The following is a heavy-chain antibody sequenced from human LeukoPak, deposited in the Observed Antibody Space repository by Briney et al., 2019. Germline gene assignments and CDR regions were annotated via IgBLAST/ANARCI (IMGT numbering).Heavy chain of an antibody. CDR2: ISSSSGAI. V-gene: IGHV3-48*01. Sequence: PGGSLRLSCAASGFTFSTYSMNWVRQAPGKGLEWISYISSSSGAIYYADSVRGRFTISRDNAKNSLYLQMNSLRAEDTAVYYCASSPYSSSSGRRGGNDYWGQGTLVTVSS. J-gene: IGHJ4*02. CDR1: GFTFSTYS. CDR3: ASSPYSSSSGRRGGNDY. D-gene: IGHD6-6*01.